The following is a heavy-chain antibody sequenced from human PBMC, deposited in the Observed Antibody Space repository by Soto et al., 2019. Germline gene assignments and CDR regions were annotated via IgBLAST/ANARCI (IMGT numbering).Heavy chain of an antibody. CDR3: AAGGGLPRYY. CDR1: GGSISSGGYS. J-gene: IGHJ4*02. D-gene: IGHD5-12*01. V-gene: IGHV4-30-2*01. Sequence: QLQLQESGSGLVKPSQTLSLTCAVSGGSISSGGYSWSWIRQPPGKGLEWIGYIYHSGSTYYNPSLKGRVIISVARSKTQCSLKLSSVTAADTAVYYCAAGGGLPRYYWGQGTLVTVSS. CDR2: IYHSGST.